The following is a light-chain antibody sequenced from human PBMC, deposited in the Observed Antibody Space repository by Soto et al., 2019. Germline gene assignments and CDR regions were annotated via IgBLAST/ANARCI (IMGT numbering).Light chain of an antibody. V-gene: IGKV1-5*03. J-gene: IGKJ1*01. CDR1: QTISSW. CDR3: QHSNSYSEA. Sequence: DIQMTQSPYTLYGSVGDRVTITVRASQTISSWLAWYQQKPGKAPKLLIYKASTLKSGVPSRFSGSGSGTEFTLTISSLQPDDFATYYCQHSNSYSEAFAQGTKV. CDR2: KAS.